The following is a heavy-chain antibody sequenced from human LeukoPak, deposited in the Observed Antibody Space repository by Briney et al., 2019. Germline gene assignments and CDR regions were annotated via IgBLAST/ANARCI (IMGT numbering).Heavy chain of an antibody. Sequence: SQTLSLTCAISGDIVSSNSAAWNWIRQSPSRGLEWLVRTYYRSKWYNDYAVSVKSRITINPDTSKNQFSLRLNSVTAADTAVYYCARGGSRDGYNRPLDYWGQGTLVTVSS. CDR1: GDIVSSNSAA. J-gene: IGHJ4*02. CDR2: TYYRSKWYN. CDR3: ARGGSRDGYNRPLDY. V-gene: IGHV6-1*01. D-gene: IGHD5-24*01.